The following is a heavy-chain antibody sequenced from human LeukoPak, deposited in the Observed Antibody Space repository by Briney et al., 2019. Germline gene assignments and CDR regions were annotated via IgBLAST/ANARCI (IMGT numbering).Heavy chain of an antibody. CDR2: IYTMGST. D-gene: IGHD2-21*02. CDR1: GGSISSYY. V-gene: IGHV4-4*07. J-gene: IGHJ4*02. Sequence: SETLSLTCTVPGGSISSYYWSWIRQPAGKGLGWVGRIYTMGSTNYNPSLKSRVTMSVDTSKNQFSLKLRSVTAADTAVYYCARGGYCGGDCYPYYFDYWGQGTLVTVSS. CDR3: ARGGYCGGDCYPYYFDY.